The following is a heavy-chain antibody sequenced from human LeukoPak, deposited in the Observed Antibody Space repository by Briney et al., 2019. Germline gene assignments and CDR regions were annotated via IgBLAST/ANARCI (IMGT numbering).Heavy chain of an antibody. J-gene: IGHJ5*02. CDR2: ISAYNGNT. Sequence: ASVKVSCKAPGYTFTSYGISWVRQAPGQGLEWMGWISAYNGNTNYAQKLQGRVTMTTDTSTSTAYMELRSLRSDDTAVYYCARDRGRYSSSSWFDPWGQGTLVTVSS. V-gene: IGHV1-18*01. D-gene: IGHD6-6*01. CDR3: ARDRGRYSSSSWFDP. CDR1: GYTFTSYG.